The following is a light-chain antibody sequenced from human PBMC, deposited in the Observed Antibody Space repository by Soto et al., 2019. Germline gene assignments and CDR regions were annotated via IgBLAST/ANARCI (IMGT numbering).Light chain of an antibody. CDR2: DTS. Sequence: MTQSPSTLSASVGDRVTITCRASQFVSSRLAWYQQRPGQVPRLLIYDTSTRAPGISARFSGSGSGTEFTLTISSLQSEDFAVYYCQEYIQWPPGMFGPGTKVDIK. V-gene: IGKV3-15*01. CDR3: QEYIQWPPGM. J-gene: IGKJ1*01. CDR1: QFVSSR.